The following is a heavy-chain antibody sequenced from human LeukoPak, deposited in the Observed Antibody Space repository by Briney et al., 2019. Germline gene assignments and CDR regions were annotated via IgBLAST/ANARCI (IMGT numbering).Heavy chain of an antibody. CDR2: ISGSGGST. J-gene: IGHJ4*02. D-gene: IGHD3-22*01. V-gene: IGHV3-23*01. Sequence: GGSLRLSCAASGFTFSSYGMSWVRQAPGKGLEWVSAISGSGGSTYYADSVKGRFTISRDNSENTLYLQMNSLRAEDTAVYYCAKDRYYDSSWVSYWGQGTLVTVSS. CDR3: AKDRYYDSSWVSY. CDR1: GFTFSSYG.